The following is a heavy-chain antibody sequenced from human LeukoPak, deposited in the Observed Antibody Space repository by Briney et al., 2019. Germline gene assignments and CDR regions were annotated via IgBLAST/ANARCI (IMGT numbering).Heavy chain of an antibody. V-gene: IGHV3-30-3*01. CDR3: ARVGVDPDYYGMDV. D-gene: IGHD3-10*01. Sequence: AGGSLRLSCAASGFTLSSYAMHWVSQAPGKGLEWEAVISYDGSNKYYADSVKGRFTISRDNSKNTLYLQMNSLRAEDTAVHYCARVGVDPDYYGMDVWGQGPTVTVSS. CDR1: GFTLSSYA. CDR2: ISYDGSNK. J-gene: IGHJ6*02.